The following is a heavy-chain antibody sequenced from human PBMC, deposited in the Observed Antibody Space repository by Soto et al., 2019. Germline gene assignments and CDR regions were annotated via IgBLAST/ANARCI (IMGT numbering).Heavy chain of an antibody. J-gene: IGHJ6*03. Sequence: SQTLSLTCVISGDSVSSNSAAWNWIRLSPSRGLEWLARTYYRSRWYNDYAVSVRSRITVNPDTSKNQFSLQLTSVTPEDTAVYYCAGTTSHQWYYMDVWGKGTTVTVPS. CDR3: AGTTSHQWYYMDV. CDR2: TYYRSRWYN. V-gene: IGHV6-1*01. D-gene: IGHD1-7*01. CDR1: GDSVSSNSAA.